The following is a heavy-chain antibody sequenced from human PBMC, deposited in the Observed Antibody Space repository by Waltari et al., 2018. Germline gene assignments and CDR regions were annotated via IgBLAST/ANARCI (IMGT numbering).Heavy chain of an antibody. CDR1: GDSFLGYF. CDR3: ARYGEVPPNYFFDY. CDR2: IHHSGST. J-gene: IGHJ4*01. V-gene: IGHV4-34*01. D-gene: IGHD2-21*01. Sequence: QVQLHQWGAGQLKPSETLSLTCAVAGDSFLGYFWSWVRQSPGKGLEWLGAIHHSGSTNYNPALASRVSLSVDTTKKQFSLRLTSVTAADAAVYYCARYGEVPPNYFFDYWGRGTLVTVSS.